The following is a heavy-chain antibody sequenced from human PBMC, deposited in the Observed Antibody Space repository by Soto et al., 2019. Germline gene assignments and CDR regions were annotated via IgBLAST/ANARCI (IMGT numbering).Heavy chain of an antibody. V-gene: IGHV2-5*02. Sequence: SGPPQVNPTQTRTLTCNVSGFSLHGNGGGVGWIRLPPGKAREWLALIYWAGELRYSPALKSRLTIPQDPSKDQVVLTMTNMDPTGSGTYHCAHGYVQLLSTCHYSESWGQGIRVTVPS. D-gene: IGHD2-15*01. J-gene: IGHJ4*02. CDR2: IYWAGEL. CDR3: AHGYVQLLSTCHYSES. CDR1: GFSLHGNGGG.